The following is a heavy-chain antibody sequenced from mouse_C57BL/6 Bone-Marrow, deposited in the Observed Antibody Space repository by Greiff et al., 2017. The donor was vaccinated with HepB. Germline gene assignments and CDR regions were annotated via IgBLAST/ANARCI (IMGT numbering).Heavy chain of an antibody. CDR2: IDPSDSDT. V-gene: IGHV1-50*01. Sequence: QVQLQQPGAELVKPGASVKLSCKASGYTFTSYWMQWVKQRPGQGLEWIGEIDPSDSDTNYNQKFKGKATLTVDTSSSTAYMQLSSLTSEDSAVYYCARGRYYCSAMDYWGQGTSVTVSS. D-gene: IGHD1-1*01. CDR1: GYTFTSYW. J-gene: IGHJ4*01. CDR3: ARGRYYCSAMDY.